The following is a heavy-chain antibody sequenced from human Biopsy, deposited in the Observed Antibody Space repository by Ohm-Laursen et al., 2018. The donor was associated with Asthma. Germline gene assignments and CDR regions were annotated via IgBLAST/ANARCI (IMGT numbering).Heavy chain of an antibody. CDR3: ARVPHYDILTGFTLRYYYGMDV. CDR1: GGSISSGGYS. CDR2: IYHSGST. Sequence: SETLSLTCAVSGGSISSGGYSWSWIRQPPGKGLEWIGYIYHSGSTYHNPSLKSRVTISVDTSKNQFSLKLSSVTAADTAVYYCARVPHYDILTGFTLRYYYGMDVWGQGTTVTVSS. D-gene: IGHD3-9*01. V-gene: IGHV4-30-2*05. J-gene: IGHJ6*02.